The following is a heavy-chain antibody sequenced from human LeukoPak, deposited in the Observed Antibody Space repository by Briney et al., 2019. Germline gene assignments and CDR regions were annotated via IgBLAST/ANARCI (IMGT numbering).Heavy chain of an antibody. Sequence: GGSLRLSCAASGFTFDDYAMHWVRQAPGKGLEWVSGISWNSGSIGHADSVKGRFTISRDNAKNSLYLQMNSLRAEDTALYYCAKDMGIAVAGPVHYYGMDVWGQGTTVTVSS. D-gene: IGHD6-19*01. J-gene: IGHJ6*02. V-gene: IGHV3-9*01. CDR1: GFTFDDYA. CDR2: ISWNSGSI. CDR3: AKDMGIAVAGPVHYYGMDV.